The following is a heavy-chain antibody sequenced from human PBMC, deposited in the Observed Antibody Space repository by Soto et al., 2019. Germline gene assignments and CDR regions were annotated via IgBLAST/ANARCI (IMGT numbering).Heavy chain of an antibody. CDR2: IIPILGTA. J-gene: IGHJ6*02. D-gene: IGHD2-2*01. V-gene: IGHV1-69*01. CDR3: ARSQGSSTSLEIYYYYDYGMDV. CDR1: GGTFGSYA. Sequence: QVQLVQSGAEVKKPGSSVKVSCKASGGTFGSYAISWVRQAPGQGLEWMGGIIPILGTANYAQKFQGRVTIAADESTSTAYMELSSLRSEDTAVYYCARSQGSSTSLEIYYYYDYGMDVWGQGTTVTVSS.